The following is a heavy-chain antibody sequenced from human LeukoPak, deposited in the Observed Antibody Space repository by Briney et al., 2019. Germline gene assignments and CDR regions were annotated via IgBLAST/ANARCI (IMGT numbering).Heavy chain of an antibody. CDR2: IYPGDSDI. CDR1: GYNFTNYW. V-gene: IGHV5-51*01. Sequence: SGESLKISCKGSGYNFTNYWIGWVRQMPGKGLEWMGIIYPGDSDIRYSPSFQGQVTISADKSINTAYLQWSSLKASDTAIYYCARHSMSGGSWTSNWFDPWGQGTLVTVSS. CDR3: ARHSMSGGSWTSNWFDP. J-gene: IGHJ5*02. D-gene: IGHD2-15*01.